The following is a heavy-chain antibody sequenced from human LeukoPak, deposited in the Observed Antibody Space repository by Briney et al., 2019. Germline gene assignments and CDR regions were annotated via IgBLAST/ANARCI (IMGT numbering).Heavy chain of an antibody. Sequence: CETQCLLHTVSGGSISSYYSSWIRQPPGKGLEWIGYIYYSRSTNYNPSLKSRVTISVDTSKNQFSLKLSSVTAADTAVYYCSRHPTFDYWGQG. CDR1: GGSISSYY. CDR2: IYYSRST. CDR3: SRHPTFDY. V-gene: IGHV4-59*01. J-gene: IGHJ4*02.